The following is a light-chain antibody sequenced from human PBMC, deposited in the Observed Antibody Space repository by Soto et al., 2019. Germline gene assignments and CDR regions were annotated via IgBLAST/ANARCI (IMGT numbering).Light chain of an antibody. V-gene: IGKV1-39*01. CDR3: QQSYSTPSIT. J-gene: IGKJ5*01. Sequence: DIQMTQSPSSLSASIGDRVTITCRTSQSFSNLLSWYQQKPGRAPKLLIYAASNLHTGVPSRFSGSGSGTDFTLTISSLQPEDFATYYCQQSYSTPSITFGQGTRLEIK. CDR2: AAS. CDR1: QSFSNL.